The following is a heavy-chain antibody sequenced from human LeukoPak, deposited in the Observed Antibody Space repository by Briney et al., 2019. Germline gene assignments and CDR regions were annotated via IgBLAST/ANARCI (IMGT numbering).Heavy chain of an antibody. CDR3: AKPAKTDYADY. CDR1: GFSFSTTW. V-gene: IGHV3-74*01. D-gene: IGHD1-14*01. Sequence: GGSLRLSCAASGFSFSTTWMHWVRQAPGKGLIWVSRINSDGTTSYADSVKGRFTISRDNSKNTLYLQMNSLRAEDTAVYYCAKPAKTDYADYWGQGTLVTVSP. CDR2: INSDGTT. J-gene: IGHJ4*02.